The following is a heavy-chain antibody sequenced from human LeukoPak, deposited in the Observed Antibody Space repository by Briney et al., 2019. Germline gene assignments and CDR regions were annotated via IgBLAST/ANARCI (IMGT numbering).Heavy chain of an antibody. CDR1: GASINTYY. Sequence: SETLSLTCTVSGASINTYYWSWIRQPPGKGLEWIGHISYSGTTNYNPSLKRRVTISVDTSKNQFSLTLTSVTAADTAVYYCASLYCSALYSLVRWGQGTLVTVSS. CDR3: ASLYCSALYSLVR. D-gene: IGHD6-19*01. J-gene: IGHJ1*01. CDR2: ISYSGTT. V-gene: IGHV4-59*08.